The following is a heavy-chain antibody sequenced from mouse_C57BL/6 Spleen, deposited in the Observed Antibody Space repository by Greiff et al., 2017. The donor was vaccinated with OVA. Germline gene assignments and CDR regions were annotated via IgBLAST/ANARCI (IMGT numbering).Heavy chain of an antibody. D-gene: IGHD2-4*01. CDR1: GYSITSGYY. CDR2: ISYDGSN. V-gene: IGHV3-6*01. CDR3: ARDMITTGYYFDY. J-gene: IGHJ2*01. Sequence: ESGPGLVKPSQSLSLTCSVTGYSITSGYYWNWIRQFPGNKLEWMGYISYDGSNNYNPSLKNRISITRDTSKNQFFLKLNSVTTEDTATYYCARDMITTGYYFDYWGQGTTLTVSS.